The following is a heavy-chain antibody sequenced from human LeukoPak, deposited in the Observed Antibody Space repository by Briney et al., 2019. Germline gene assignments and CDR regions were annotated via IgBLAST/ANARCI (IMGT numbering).Heavy chain of an antibody. J-gene: IGHJ4*02. CDR1: GYTFTGYY. CDR2: INPNSCGT. V-gene: IGHV1-2*02. Sequence: GASVKVSCKASGYTFTGYYMHWVRQAPGQGLEWMGLINPNSCGTNYAQKFQGRVTMPRDTSISTAYMELSRMRSDDTAVYYCARLRADHFEYWGQGTLVTVSS. CDR3: ARLRADHFEY.